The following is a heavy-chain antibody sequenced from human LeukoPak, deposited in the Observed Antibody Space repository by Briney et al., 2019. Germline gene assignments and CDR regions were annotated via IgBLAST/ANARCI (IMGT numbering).Heavy chain of an antibody. CDR1: GGSISSYY. D-gene: IGHD6-13*01. CDR2: IYYSGST. CDR3: ARTIAAAGTNWFDP. J-gene: IGHJ5*02. Sequence: NPSETLSLTCTVSGGSISSYYWSWIRQPPGKGLEWIGYIYYSGSTNYNPSLKSRVTISVDTSKNQFSLKLNSVTAADTAVYYCARTIAAAGTNWFDPWGQGTLVTVSS. V-gene: IGHV4-59*08.